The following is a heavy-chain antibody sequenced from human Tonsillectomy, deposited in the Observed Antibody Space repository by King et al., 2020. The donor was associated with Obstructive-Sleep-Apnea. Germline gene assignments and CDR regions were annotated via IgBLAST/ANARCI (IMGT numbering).Heavy chain of an antibody. J-gene: IGHJ3*02. D-gene: IGHD1-20*01. CDR3: ATLSGTTSGAFDI. CDR2: FRYDGRNK. V-gene: IGHV3-30*02. CDR1: GFSFHNYG. Sequence: VPLVESGGGVVQPGGSLRLSWVAAGFSFHNYGMHRGRPIPGKGVEWVTIFRYDGRNKKYADSSEGRFTISRDNFKKTLYVQMNSLRTEDTAVYYCATLSGTTSGAFDIWGQGTMVTVSS.